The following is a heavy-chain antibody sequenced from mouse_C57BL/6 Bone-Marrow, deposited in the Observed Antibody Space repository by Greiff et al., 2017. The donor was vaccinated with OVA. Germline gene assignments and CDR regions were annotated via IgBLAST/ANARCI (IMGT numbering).Heavy chain of an antibody. CDR3: TTDGYDFAY. D-gene: IGHD2-2*01. Sequence: VQLQQSGAELVRPGASVKLSCTASGFNIKDDYMHWVKQRPEQGLEWIGWIDPENGDTEYASKFQGKATITADTSSNTAYLQLSSLTAKDTAVYYSTTDGYDFAYWGQGTLVTVSA. CDR2: IDPENGDT. J-gene: IGHJ3*01. V-gene: IGHV14-4*01. CDR1: GFNIKDDY.